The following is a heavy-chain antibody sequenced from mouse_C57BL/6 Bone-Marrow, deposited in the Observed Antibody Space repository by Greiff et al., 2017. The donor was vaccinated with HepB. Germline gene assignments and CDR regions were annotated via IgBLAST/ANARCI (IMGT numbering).Heavy chain of an antibody. CDR1: GYTFTEYT. J-gene: IGHJ4*01. CDR3: ARQRIYYDYDGPPSYAMDY. Sequence: VQLQQSGAELVKPGASVKLSCKASGYTFTEYTIHWVKQRSGQGLEWIGWFYPGSGSIKYNEKFKDKATLTADKSSSTVYMELSRLTSEDSAVYFCARQRIYYDYDGPPSYAMDYWGQGTSVTVSS. CDR2: FYPGSGSI. V-gene: IGHV1-62-2*01. D-gene: IGHD2-4*01.